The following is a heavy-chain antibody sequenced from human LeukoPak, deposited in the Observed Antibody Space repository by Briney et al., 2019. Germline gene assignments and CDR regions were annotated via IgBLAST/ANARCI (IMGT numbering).Heavy chain of an antibody. V-gene: IGHV3-23*01. CDR2: ISGGGGST. D-gene: IGHD6-13*01. Sequence: AGGSLRLSCAVSGFTFSSFAMSWVRQAPGKGLECVSGISGGGGSTDYADSVKGRSTISRDNSKNTLYLQMDSLRAEDTAVYYCAKVSSSWYDYFDYWGQGTLVTVSS. CDR3: AKVSSSWYDYFDY. J-gene: IGHJ4*02. CDR1: GFTFSSFA.